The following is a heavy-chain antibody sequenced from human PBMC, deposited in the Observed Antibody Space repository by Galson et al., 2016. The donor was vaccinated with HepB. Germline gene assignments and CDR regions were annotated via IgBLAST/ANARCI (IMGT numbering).Heavy chain of an antibody. CDR3: ARDPQQWLIRPYFDY. D-gene: IGHD6-19*01. CDR1: GFSFSDYY. Sequence: SLRLSCAASGFSFSDYYMSWIRQTSGKGLEWVSYISSSGAIMYYGDSVRGRFTVSRDNAQNSLYLHMDSLKADDTAVYYCARDPQQWLIRPYFDYWGQGTLVAVSS. V-gene: IGHV3-11*01. CDR2: ISSSGAIM. J-gene: IGHJ4*02.